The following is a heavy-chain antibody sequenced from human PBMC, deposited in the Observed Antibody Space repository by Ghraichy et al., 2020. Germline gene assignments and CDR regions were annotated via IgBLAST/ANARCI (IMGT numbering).Heavy chain of an antibody. Sequence: GGSLRLSCAASGFTFSSYVMSWVRQAPGKGLEWVSSVSDSHDSTYYADSVKGRFTISRDNSENTLYLQMNSLRDGDTAVYFCAKGVGPPPYPLIFDYGGLGSLVTV. D-gene: IGHD1-26*01. CDR1: GFTFSSYV. CDR2: VSDSHDST. J-gene: IGHJ4*02. CDR3: AKGVGPPPYPLIFDY. V-gene: IGHV3-23*01.